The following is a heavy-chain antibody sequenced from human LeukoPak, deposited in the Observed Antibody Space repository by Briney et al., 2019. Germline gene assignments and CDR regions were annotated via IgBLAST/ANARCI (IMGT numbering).Heavy chain of an antibody. CDR3: ARDLSLAAAAPDY. V-gene: IGHV1-69*04. J-gene: IGHJ4*02. Sequence: SVKVSCKASGGTFSSYAISWVRQAPGQGLAWMGRIIPILGIANYAQKFQGRVTITADKSTSTAYMELSSLRSEDTAVYYCARDLSLAAAAPDYWGQGTLVTVSS. CDR2: IIPILGIA. CDR1: GGTFSSYA. D-gene: IGHD6-13*01.